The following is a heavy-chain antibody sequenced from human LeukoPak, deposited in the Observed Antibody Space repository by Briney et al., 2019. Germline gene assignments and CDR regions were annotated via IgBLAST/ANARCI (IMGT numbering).Heavy chain of an antibody. CDR3: ARTGRGSSSLYYYGMDV. V-gene: IGHV3-53*01. CDR1: GFTVSSNY. CDR2: IYSGGST. D-gene: IGHD6-13*01. Sequence: GGSLRLSCAASGFTVSSNYMSWVRQAPGEGLEWVSVIYSGGSTYYADSVKGRFIISRDNSKNTLYLQMNSLRAEDTAVYYCARTGRGSSSLYYYGMDVWGQGTTVTVSS. J-gene: IGHJ6*02.